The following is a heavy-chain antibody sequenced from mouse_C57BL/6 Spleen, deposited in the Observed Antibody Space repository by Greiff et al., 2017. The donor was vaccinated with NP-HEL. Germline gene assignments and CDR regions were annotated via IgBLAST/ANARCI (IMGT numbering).Heavy chain of an antibody. V-gene: IGHV1-55*01. CDR2: IYPGRGST. Sequence: QVQLQQPGAELVKPGASVKMSCKASGYTFTSYWITWVKQRPGQGLEWIGDIYPGRGSTNYNEKFKSKATLTVDTSSSTAYMQLSSLTSEDSAVYYCARRLGNYVGYAMDYWGQGTSVTVSS. CDR1: GYTFTSYW. CDR3: ARRLGNYVGYAMDY. J-gene: IGHJ4*01. D-gene: IGHD2-1*01.